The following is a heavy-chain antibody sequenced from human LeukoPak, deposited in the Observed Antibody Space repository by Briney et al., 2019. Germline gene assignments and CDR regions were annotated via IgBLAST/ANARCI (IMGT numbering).Heavy chain of an antibody. D-gene: IGHD3-22*01. Sequence: PGGSLRLSCAASGFTFSSYGMHWVRQAPGKGLEWVAVISYDGSNKYYADSVKGRFTISRDNSKNTLYLQMNSLRAEDTAVYYCAKDPQYYYDSSGYSDYWGQGTLVTVSS. CDR1: GFTFSSYG. V-gene: IGHV3-30*18. CDR2: ISYDGSNK. J-gene: IGHJ4*02. CDR3: AKDPQYYYDSSGYSDY.